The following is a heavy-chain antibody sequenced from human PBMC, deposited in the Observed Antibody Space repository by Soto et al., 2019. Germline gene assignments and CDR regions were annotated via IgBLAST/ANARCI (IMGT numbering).Heavy chain of an antibody. CDR3: ARDADYGGNSAPFDI. J-gene: IGHJ3*02. D-gene: IGHD4-17*01. V-gene: IGHV3-33*01. Sequence: GGSLRLSCAASGFMFSIYGMHWVRHAPGKGLQWVAGLWYDGSNENYADSVKGRFTISRDSSKNTVYLQMNILRAEDTAVYYCARDADYGGNSAPFDIWGQGTMVTVSS. CDR2: LWYDGSNE. CDR1: GFMFSIYG.